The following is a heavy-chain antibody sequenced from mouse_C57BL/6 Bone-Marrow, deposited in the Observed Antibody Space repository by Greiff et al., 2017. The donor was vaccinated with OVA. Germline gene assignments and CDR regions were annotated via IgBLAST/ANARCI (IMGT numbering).Heavy chain of an antibody. J-gene: IGHJ1*03. CDR3: ARNAYYITADYWYFDV. D-gene: IGHD2-12*01. CDR2: IWSGGST. V-gene: IGHV2-2*01. Sequence: VQLQQSGPGLVQPSQSLSITCTVSGFSLTSYGVHWVRQSPGKGLEWLGVIWSGGSTDYNAAFISRLSISKDNSKSQVFFKMNSLQADDTAIYYCARNAYYITADYWYFDVWGTGTTVTVSS. CDR1: GFSLTSYG.